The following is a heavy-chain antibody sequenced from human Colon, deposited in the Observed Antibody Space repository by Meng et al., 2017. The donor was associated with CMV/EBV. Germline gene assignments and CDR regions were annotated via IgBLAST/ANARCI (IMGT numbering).Heavy chain of an antibody. CDR3: AKQYSGTWSFDD. Sequence: CTVSGASITSYYWSWIRQTPGKGLQWIGHIYSRGNTEYNPSLKSRVTISVDTSKRQLSLNLTSVTAADTALYYCAKQYSGTWSFDDWGQGTLVTVSS. J-gene: IGHJ4*02. CDR2: IYSRGNT. CDR1: GASITSYY. D-gene: IGHD6-13*01. V-gene: IGHV4-59*01.